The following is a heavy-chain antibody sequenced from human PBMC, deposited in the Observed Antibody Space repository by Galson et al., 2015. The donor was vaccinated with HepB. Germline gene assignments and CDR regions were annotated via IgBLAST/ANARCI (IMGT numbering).Heavy chain of an antibody. Sequence: CAISGDSVSSNNAAWYWIRQSPSRGLEWLGKTYYRSKWYNDYAASVKSRITINPDTSKNQFSLQLNSVTPEDTAVYYCARGAYANSGHSRLGIDYWGQGTLVAVSS. CDR1: GDSVSSNNAA. CDR3: ARGAYANSGHSRLGIDY. J-gene: IGHJ4*02. D-gene: IGHD3-22*01. CDR2: TYYRSKWYN. V-gene: IGHV6-1*01.